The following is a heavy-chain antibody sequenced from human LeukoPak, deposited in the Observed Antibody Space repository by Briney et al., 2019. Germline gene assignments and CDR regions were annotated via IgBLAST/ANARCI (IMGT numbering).Heavy chain of an antibody. CDR3: AKVGCSSTSCYAGYYYYYMDV. J-gene: IGHJ6*03. CDR1: GFTFSSYW. D-gene: IGHD2-2*01. CDR2: ISGSGGST. Sequence: GGSLRLSCVGSGFTFSSYWMTWVRQAPGKGLEWVSAISGSGGSTYYADSVKGRFTISRDNSKNTLYLQMNSLRAEDTAVYYCAKVGCSSTSCYAGYYYYYMDVWGKGTTVTISS. V-gene: IGHV3-23*01.